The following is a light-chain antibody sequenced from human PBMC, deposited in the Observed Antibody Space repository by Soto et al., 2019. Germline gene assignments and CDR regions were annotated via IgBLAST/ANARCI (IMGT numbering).Light chain of an antibody. V-gene: IGKV3-20*01. J-gene: IGKJ1*01. Sequence: EIVLTQSPGTLSLSPGERATLSCRASQSVSTNYLAWYQRKPGQAPRLLIYGASSRATDSPNRFSGSGSGTAFILTITRLKADDFAVYYCQQYGSSPPTFGQGTKVEIK. CDR1: QSVSTNY. CDR2: GAS. CDR3: QQYGSSPPT.